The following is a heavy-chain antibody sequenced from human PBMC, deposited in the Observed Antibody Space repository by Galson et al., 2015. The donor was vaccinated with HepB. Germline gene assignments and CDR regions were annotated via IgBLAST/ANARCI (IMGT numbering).Heavy chain of an antibody. D-gene: IGHD4-17*01. J-gene: IGHJ4*02. CDR3: TTDRHYGDMDY. Sequence: SLRLSCAASGFTFSNAWMSWVRQAPGKGLEWVGRIKSKTDGGTTDYAAPVEGRFTISRDDSKNTLYLQMNSLKTEDTAVYYCTTDRHYGDMDYWGQGTLVTVSS. V-gene: IGHV3-15*01. CDR1: GFTFSNAW. CDR2: IKSKTDGGTT.